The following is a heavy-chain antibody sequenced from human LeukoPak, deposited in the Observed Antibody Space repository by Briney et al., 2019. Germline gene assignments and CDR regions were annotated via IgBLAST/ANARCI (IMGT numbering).Heavy chain of an antibody. V-gene: IGHV1-18*01. Sequence: ASVKVSCKASGYTFTSYGISWVRQAPGQGLEWMGWISAYNGNTNYAQKLQGRVTMTTDTSTSTAYMELRSLRSDDTAVYYCAAGGYSYGYEYYGMDVWGQGTTVTVSS. J-gene: IGHJ6*02. CDR2: ISAYNGNT. CDR3: AAGGYSYGYEYYGMDV. D-gene: IGHD5-18*01. CDR1: GYTFTSYG.